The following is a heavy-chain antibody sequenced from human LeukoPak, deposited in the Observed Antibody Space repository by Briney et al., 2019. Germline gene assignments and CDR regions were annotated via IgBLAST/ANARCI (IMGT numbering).Heavy chain of an antibody. Sequence: PGGSLRLSCAASGFTFSSYSMNWVRQAPGKGLEWVSSISSSSSYIYYADSVKGRFTISRDNAKNSLYLQMNSLRAEDTAVYYCARVGLLWFGELFYYYYYMDVWGKGTTVTVSS. D-gene: IGHD3-10*01. J-gene: IGHJ6*03. CDR3: ARVGLLWFGELFYYYYYMDV. V-gene: IGHV3-21*01. CDR1: GFTFSSYS. CDR2: ISSSSSYI.